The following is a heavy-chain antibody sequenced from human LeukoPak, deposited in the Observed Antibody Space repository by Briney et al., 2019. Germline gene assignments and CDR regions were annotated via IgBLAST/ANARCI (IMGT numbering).Heavy chain of an antibody. Sequence: TLCLTCAVSGGSISSDDFPWSWIRQPPGKGLEWIGYMYHSGSAHYNPSLKSRVTISVDRSKNQFSLKLNSVTAADTAVYYCASAAGYCTNGVCYQIDYWGQGTLVTVSS. D-gene: IGHD2-8*01. CDR1: GGSISSDDFP. V-gene: IGHV4-30-2*01. CDR2: MYHSGSA. CDR3: ASAAGYCTNGVCYQIDY. J-gene: IGHJ4*02.